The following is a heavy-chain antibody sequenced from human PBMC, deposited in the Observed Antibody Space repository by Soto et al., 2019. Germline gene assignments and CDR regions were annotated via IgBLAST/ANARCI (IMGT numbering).Heavy chain of an antibody. CDR1: GGSISSYY. J-gene: IGHJ4*02. Sequence: PSETLSLTCTVSGGSISSYYWSWIRQPPGKGLEWIGYIYYSGSTFYTPTLKSRVTISVDTSKSQFSLNLSSVTAADTAVYYCARKKGYRHGPHYFDYWGQGTLVTVSS. D-gene: IGHD5-18*01. CDR3: ARKKGYRHGPHYFDY. CDR2: IYYSGST. V-gene: IGHV4-59*12.